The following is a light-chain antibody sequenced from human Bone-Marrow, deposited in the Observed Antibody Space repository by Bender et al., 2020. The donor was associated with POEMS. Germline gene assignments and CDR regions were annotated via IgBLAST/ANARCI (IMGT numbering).Light chain of an antibody. Sequence: QSVLTQPPSASGSPGQSVTISCTGTSNDVGGYNYVSWYQHHPGKAPKVIMYDVNKRPSGVPDRFSGSKSDNTASLTISGLQAEDEADYHCCSYAGGSTYVVFGGGTKLTVL. V-gene: IGLV2-8*01. CDR2: DVN. J-gene: IGLJ2*01. CDR3: CSYAGGSTYVV. CDR1: SNDVGGYNY.